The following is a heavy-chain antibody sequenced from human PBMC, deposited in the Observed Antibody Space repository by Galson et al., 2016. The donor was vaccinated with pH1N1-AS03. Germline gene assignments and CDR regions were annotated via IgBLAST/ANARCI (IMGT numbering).Heavy chain of an antibody. D-gene: IGHD3/OR15-3a*01. CDR2: ISRNSNKI. CDR3: IKGGAASADFFDI. CDR1: GFRFDDYA. J-gene: IGHJ3*02. Sequence: SLRLSCAVSGFRFDDYAMHWVRQAPGKGLEWVSSISRNSNKIDYADSVKGRFTISRDSAKNSLNLQMNSLRAEDTALYYCIKGGAASADFFDIWGQGTMVTVSS. V-gene: IGHV3-9*01.